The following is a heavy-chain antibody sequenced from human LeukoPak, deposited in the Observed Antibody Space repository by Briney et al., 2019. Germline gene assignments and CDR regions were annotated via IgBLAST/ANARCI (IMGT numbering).Heavy chain of an antibody. Sequence: ASVKVSCKASGYTFTSYDINWVRQATGQGLEWMGWMNPNSGNTGYAQKFQGRVTMTRNTSTSTAYMELSSLRSEDTAVHYCARGGSYDFWSGYRGTPLFDYWGQGTLVTVSS. J-gene: IGHJ4*02. V-gene: IGHV1-8*01. CDR3: ARGGSYDFWSGYRGTPLFDY. CDR1: GYTFTSYD. D-gene: IGHD3-3*01. CDR2: MNPNSGNT.